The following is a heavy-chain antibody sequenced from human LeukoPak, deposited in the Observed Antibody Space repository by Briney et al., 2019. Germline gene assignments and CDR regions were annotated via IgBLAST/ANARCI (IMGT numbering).Heavy chain of an antibody. Sequence: PSETLSLTCSVSGDSISRFYWSWIRQPPGRGLEWIGHIYYDGSTNYSPSLKSRVSISIDMSMNQFSLNLTSVTPADTAVYYCAREWRNTIFGVVRYFNLWGRGTLVTVSS. CDR2: IYYDGST. J-gene: IGHJ2*01. V-gene: IGHV4-59*01. CDR3: AREWRNTIFGVVRYFNL. D-gene: IGHD3-3*01. CDR1: GDSISRFY.